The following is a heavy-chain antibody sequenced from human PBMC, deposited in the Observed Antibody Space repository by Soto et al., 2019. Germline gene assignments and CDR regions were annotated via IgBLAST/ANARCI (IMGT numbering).Heavy chain of an antibody. CDR2: ISGSGGST. Sequence: PGGSLRLSCAASGFTFSSYAMSWVRQAPGKGLEWVSAISGSGGSTYYADSVKGRFTISRDNSKNTLYLQMNSLRAEDTAVYYCAKIRGDSYCSGGSCYSWSPHMDVWGKGTTVTVSS. CDR1: GFTFSSYA. V-gene: IGHV3-23*01. J-gene: IGHJ6*03. D-gene: IGHD2-15*01. CDR3: AKIRGDSYCSGGSCYSWSPHMDV.